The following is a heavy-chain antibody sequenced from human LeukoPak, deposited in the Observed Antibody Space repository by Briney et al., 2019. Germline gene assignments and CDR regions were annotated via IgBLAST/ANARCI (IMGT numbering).Heavy chain of an antibody. Sequence: GGSLRLSCAASGFTLSSYAMSWVRQAPGKGLEWVSYISSSGNTIYYADSVKGRFTISRDNAKNSLYLQMNSLRAEDTAVYYCARDPPQVGATRGGGYWGQGTLVTVSS. CDR1: GFTLSSYA. J-gene: IGHJ4*02. CDR3: ARDPPQVGATRGGGY. D-gene: IGHD1-26*01. CDR2: ISSSGNTI. V-gene: IGHV3-48*04.